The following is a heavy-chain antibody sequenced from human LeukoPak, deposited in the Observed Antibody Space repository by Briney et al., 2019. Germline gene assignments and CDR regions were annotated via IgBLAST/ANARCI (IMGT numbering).Heavy chain of an antibody. CDR2: IYSGGST. CDR1: GFTFSSYV. J-gene: IGHJ4*02. V-gene: IGHV3-NL1*01. CDR3: AKDHSSSWYYFDY. Sequence: GGSLRLSCAASGFTFSSYVMHWVRQAPGKGLEWVAVIYSGGSTYYADSVKGRFTISRDNSKNTLYLQMNSLRAEDTAVYYCAKDHSSSWYYFDYWGQGTLVTVSS. D-gene: IGHD6-13*01.